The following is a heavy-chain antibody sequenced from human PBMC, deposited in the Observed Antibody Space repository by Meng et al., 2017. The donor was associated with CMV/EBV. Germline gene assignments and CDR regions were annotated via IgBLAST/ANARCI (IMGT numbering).Heavy chain of an antibody. CDR2: IYYSGST. D-gene: IGHD3-10*01. J-gene: IGHJ5*02. CDR3: AREYGSGSYYNWFDP. V-gene: IGHV4-39*07. Sequence: SETLSLTCTVSGGSISSSSYYWGWIRQPPGKGLEWIGSIYYSGSTYYNPSPKSRVTISVDTSKNQFSLKLSSVTAADTAVYYCAREYGSGSYYNWFDPWGQGTLVTVSS. CDR1: GGSISSSSYY.